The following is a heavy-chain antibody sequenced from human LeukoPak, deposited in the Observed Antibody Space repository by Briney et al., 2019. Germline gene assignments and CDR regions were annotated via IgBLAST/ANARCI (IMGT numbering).Heavy chain of an antibody. J-gene: IGHJ6*02. CDR2: INPNSGGT. CDR3: ARAPPHYYYGMDV. Sequence: ASVKVSCKASGYTFTGYYMHWVRQAPGQGLEWMGWINPNSGGTNYAQKFQGRVTMTRDTSISTAYMELSGLRSDDTAVYYCARAPPHYYYGMDVWGQGTTVTVSS. V-gene: IGHV1-2*02. CDR1: GYTFTGYY.